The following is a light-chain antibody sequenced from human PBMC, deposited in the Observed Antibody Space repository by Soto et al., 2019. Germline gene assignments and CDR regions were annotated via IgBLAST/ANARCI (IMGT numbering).Light chain of an antibody. CDR1: QSLVYSDGNTS. J-gene: IGKJ1*01. CDR3: IQFSLFPRT. V-gene: IGKV2-24*01. CDR2: QVS. Sequence: VLTQTPLSSPVTLGQPASISCRSSQSLVYSDGNTSLSWLQQRPGQPQRLLIYQVSNRFSGVPDRLRGSGAGTDFTLKISRVEAEDVGVYSCIQFSLFPRTFGQGTKVAIK.